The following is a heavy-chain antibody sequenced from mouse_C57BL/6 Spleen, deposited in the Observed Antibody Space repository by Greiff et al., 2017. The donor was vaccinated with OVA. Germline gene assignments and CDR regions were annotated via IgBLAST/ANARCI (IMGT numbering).Heavy chain of an antibody. V-gene: IGHV5-4*01. Sequence: EVQRVESGGGLVKPGGSLKLSCAASGFTFSSYAMSWVRQTLEKRLEWVATISDGGSYTYYPDNVKGRFTISRDNAKNNLYLQMSHLKSEDTAMYYCARDRYSNYFDYWGQGTTLTVSS. CDR1: GFTFSSYA. J-gene: IGHJ2*01. D-gene: IGHD2-5*01. CDR2: ISDGGSYT. CDR3: ARDRYSNYFDY.